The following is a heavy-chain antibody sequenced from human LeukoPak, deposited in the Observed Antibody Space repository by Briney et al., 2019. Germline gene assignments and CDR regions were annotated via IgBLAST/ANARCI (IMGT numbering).Heavy chain of an antibody. CDR2: IYPGDSDT. CDR1: GYSFTSYW. D-gene: IGHD6-13*01. Sequence: GESLKISCQGSGYSFTSYWIGWVRQMPGKGLGWMGIIYPGDSDTRYSPSFQGQVTISADKSISTAYLQWSSLKASDTAMYYCARPNIPIAAAGTFDIWGQGTMVTVSS. V-gene: IGHV5-51*01. J-gene: IGHJ3*02. CDR3: ARPNIPIAAAGTFDI.